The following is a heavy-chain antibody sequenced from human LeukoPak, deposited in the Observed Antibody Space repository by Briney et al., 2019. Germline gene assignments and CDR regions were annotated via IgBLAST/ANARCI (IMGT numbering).Heavy chain of an antibody. Sequence: GGSLRLSCAASGFTFDDYAMHWVRQAPGKGLEWVSGISWNSGSIDYADSVKGRFTISRDNAKNSLYLQMNSLRAEDTALYYCAKVSEYSSGWYFVDYWGQGTLVTVSS. D-gene: IGHD6-19*01. CDR2: ISWNSGSI. CDR1: GFTFDDYA. V-gene: IGHV3-9*01. CDR3: AKVSEYSSGWYFVDY. J-gene: IGHJ4*02.